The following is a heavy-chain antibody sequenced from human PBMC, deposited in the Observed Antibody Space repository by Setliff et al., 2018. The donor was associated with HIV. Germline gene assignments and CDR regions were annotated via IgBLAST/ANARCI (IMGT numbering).Heavy chain of an antibody. V-gene: IGHV4-39*01. CDR3: ASRIYYYDSNNFLREEEFDP. J-gene: IGHJ5*02. D-gene: IGHD3-22*01. CDR2: IHYDERT. CDR1: GDSATNSRYY. Sequence: SETLSLTCTVSGDSATNSRYYWAWIRQPPGKGLEYIGSIHYDERTYYNPSLESRVTISLDTSKNQFSLNLTSVTAADTAVYYCASRIYYYDSNNFLREEEFDPWGQGTLVTVSS.